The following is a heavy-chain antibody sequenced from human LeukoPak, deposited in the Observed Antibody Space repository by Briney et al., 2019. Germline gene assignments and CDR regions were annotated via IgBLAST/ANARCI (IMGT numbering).Heavy chain of an antibody. CDR1: GFTVSSSY. CDR2: IYSGGST. D-gene: IGHD3-22*01. CDR3: ARDIRDSSGYYYYFDN. Sequence: GGSLRLSCAASGFTVSSSYMSWVRQAPGKGLEWVSLIYSGGSTHYADSVKGRFTISRDTSKNTLYLQMNSLRAEDTALYYCARDIRDSSGYYYYFDNWGQGTLVTVS. J-gene: IGHJ4*02. V-gene: IGHV3-66*02.